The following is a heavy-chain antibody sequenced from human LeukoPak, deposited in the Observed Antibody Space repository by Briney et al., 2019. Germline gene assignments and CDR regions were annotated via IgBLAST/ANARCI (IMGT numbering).Heavy chain of an antibody. CDR3: ARDVDGLGYRCGGCCYSVADAFDS. Sequence: GGSLRLSCAASGFTFSSYWMSWLRQAPGKGLEWVANIKQDGSEKYYVDSVKGRFTISRDNAKNSLYLQMNSLRAEDTAVYYCARDVDGLGYRCGGCCYSVADAFDSLLGGTIVTDSP. CDR1: GFTFSSYW. CDR2: IKQDGSEK. J-gene: IGHJ3*02. D-gene: IGHD2-15*01. V-gene: IGHV3-7*01.